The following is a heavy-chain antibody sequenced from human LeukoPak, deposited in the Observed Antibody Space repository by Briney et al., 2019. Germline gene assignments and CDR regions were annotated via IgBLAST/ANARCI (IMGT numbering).Heavy chain of an antibody. CDR2: ISSSSSTI. Sequence: PGGSLRLSCAASGFTFSSYGMTWVRQAPGKGLEWVSYISSSSSTIYYADSVKGRFTISRDNAKNSLYLQLNSLRAEDTAIYYCATYRQVLLPFESWGQGTLVTVSS. CDR1: GFTFSSYG. D-gene: IGHD2-8*02. J-gene: IGHJ4*02. CDR3: ATYRQVLLPFES. V-gene: IGHV3-48*01.